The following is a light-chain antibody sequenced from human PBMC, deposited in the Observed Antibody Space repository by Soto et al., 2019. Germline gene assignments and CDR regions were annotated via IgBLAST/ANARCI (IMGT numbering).Light chain of an antibody. CDR2: VAS. V-gene: IGKV3-15*01. J-gene: IGKJ4*01. CDR1: QSVSSY. CDR3: QQYNVSPLT. Sequence: EIVMTQSPATLSVSPGERATLSCRASQSVSSYLAWYQQKPGQTPKLLIYVASTRATGIPARFSGSGSGTEFTLTISSLQSEDFAVYYCQQYNVSPLTFGGGTKVEFK.